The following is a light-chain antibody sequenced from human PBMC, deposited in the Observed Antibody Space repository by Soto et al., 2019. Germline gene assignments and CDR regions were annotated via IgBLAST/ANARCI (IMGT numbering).Light chain of an antibody. CDR3: QQVNDIPLT. J-gene: IGKJ3*01. Sequence: IQMTQSPSSVSASIGDRVTLTCRARQDVRTWLAWYQQRPGRAPNLLIHAASKLPDGVPSMFSGSWSGTDFTLTISNLQPDDLGTYYCQQVNDIPLTFGPGTKVDNK. CDR2: AAS. CDR1: QDVRTW. V-gene: IGKV1-12*01.